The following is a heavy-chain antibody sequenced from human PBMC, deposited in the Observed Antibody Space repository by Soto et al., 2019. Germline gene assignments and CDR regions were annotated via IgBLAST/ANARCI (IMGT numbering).Heavy chain of an antibody. CDR1: GFTVSSYA. CDR2: ITGSGGST. D-gene: IGHD6-6*01. J-gene: IGHJ4*02. CDR3: AKQWGIAARPLDY. V-gene: IGHV3-23*01. Sequence: SLRLCCAASGFTVSSYAMTWVRKAPGKGLEWVSAITGSGGSTYYADSVKGRFTISRDNSKNTLYLQMNSLRAEDTAVYYCAKQWGIAARPLDYWGQGALVTVSS.